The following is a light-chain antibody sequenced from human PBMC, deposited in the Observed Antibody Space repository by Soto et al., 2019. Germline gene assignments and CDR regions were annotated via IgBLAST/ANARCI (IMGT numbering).Light chain of an antibody. Sequence: QSVLTQPPSAFGSPGQSVTISCTGTSSDVGGYNYVSWYQQYPGKAPKLIIYEVYKRPSGVPDRFSGSKSGNTAALTVSGLQAEDEADYYCSSYVGTNSYVFGTGTKVTVL. V-gene: IGLV2-8*01. CDR2: EVY. CDR3: SSYVGTNSYV. J-gene: IGLJ1*01. CDR1: SSDVGGYNY.